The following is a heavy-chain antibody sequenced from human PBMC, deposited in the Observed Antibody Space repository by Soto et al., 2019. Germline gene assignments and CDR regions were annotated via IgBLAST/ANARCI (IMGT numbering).Heavy chain of an antibody. V-gene: IGHV3-48*01. CDR2: ISSNSSTI. D-gene: IGHD3-3*01. Sequence: GGSLRLSCAASGFTFSSYSMNWARQAPGKGLEWVSYISSNSSTIYYADSVKGRSTISRDNAKNSLYLPMNSLIAEDAAVKYGTRSDYMDVWRAATTGTVAS. CDR1: GFTFSSYS. J-gene: IGHJ6*03. CDR3: TRSDYMDV.